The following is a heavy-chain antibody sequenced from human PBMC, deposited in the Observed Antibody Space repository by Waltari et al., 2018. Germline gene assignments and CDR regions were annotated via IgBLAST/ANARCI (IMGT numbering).Heavy chain of an antibody. D-gene: IGHD5-12*01. Sequence: QLQLQESGPGPVKPSETLSLTCSVSGGSIDTPKHYWSWIRQPPGQGLEWIGTISYAGSSYTNPSPRGRLTMSRDTSKNQLSLTLGSTTAADTAVYYCATYIGASVGTAAFDVWGQGTMVTVSS. CDR3: ATYIGASVGTAAFDV. V-gene: IGHV4-39*01. CDR1: GGSIDTPKHY. J-gene: IGHJ3*01. CDR2: ISYAGSS.